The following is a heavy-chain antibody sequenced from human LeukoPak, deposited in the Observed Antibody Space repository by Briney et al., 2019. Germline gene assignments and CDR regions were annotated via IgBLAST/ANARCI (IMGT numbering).Heavy chain of an antibody. D-gene: IGHD1-26*01. CDR1: GFTFSGYS. CDR3: ARDFRSLYYFDH. J-gene: IGHJ4*02. V-gene: IGHV3-48*02. Sequence: GGSLRLSCAASGFTFSGYSMNWVRQAPWKALEWVSYISSSSSTIYYADSVKGRSTISRDNAKNSLYLQMNSLRDEDTAVYYCARDFRSLYYFDHWGQGSLVTVSS. CDR2: ISSSSSTI.